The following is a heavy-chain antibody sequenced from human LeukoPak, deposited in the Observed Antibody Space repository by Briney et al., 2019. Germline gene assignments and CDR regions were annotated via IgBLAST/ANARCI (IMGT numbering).Heavy chain of an antibody. CDR1: GFTFSSYA. CDR3: ARDFWNGANKYFDY. J-gene: IGHJ4*02. CDR2: IWYHGNDV. Sequence: GGSLRLSCAASGFTFSSYAMSWVRQAPGKGLEWVALIWYHGNDVDYADSVKGRFTISRDNSKNTLYLQMNSVRAEDTAVYFCARDFWNGANKYFDYWGQGTLVTVSS. D-gene: IGHD4/OR15-4a*01. V-gene: IGHV3-33*08.